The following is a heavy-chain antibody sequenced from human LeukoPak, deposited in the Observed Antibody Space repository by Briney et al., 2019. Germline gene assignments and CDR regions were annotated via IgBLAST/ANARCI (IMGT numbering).Heavy chain of an antibody. V-gene: IGHV1-18*03. J-gene: IGHJ3*02. CDR1: GYTFTGYF. CDR2: ISAYNGNT. Sequence: ASVKVSCKASGYTFTGYFMHWVRQAPGRGLEWMGWISAYNGNTNYAQKLQGRVTMTTDTSASTAYMELSSLRSEDMAVYYCARSGYDYVWGSYRPDAFDIWGQGTMVTVSS. CDR3: ARSGYDYVWGSYRPDAFDI. D-gene: IGHD3-16*02.